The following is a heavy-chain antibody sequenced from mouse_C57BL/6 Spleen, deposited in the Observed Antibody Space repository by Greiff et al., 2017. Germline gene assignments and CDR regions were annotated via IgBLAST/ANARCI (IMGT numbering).Heavy chain of an antibody. CDR2: INPNNGGT. CDR1: GYTFTDYN. CDR3: ADGYDGWFAY. Sequence: EVQLQQSGPELVKPGASVKIPCKASGYTFTDYNMDWVKQSHGKSLEWIGDINPNNGGTIYNQKFKGKATLTVDKSSSTAYMELRSLTSEDTAVYYGADGYDGWFAYWGQGTLVTVSA. V-gene: IGHV1-18*01. J-gene: IGHJ3*01. D-gene: IGHD2-2*01.